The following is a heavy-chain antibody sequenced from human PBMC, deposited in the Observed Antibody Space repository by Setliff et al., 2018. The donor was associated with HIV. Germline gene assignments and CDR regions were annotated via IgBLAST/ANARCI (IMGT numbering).Heavy chain of an antibody. Sequence: SLRLSCAAFGFTVHWVRQAPGKGLEWVSAISSDGISKYYAESVKGRFTISRDNSKNTVYLQMDSLPAEDTAVYYCASARIPTGGTSTSLDYWGQGALVTVSS. CDR3: ASARIPTGGTSTSLDY. J-gene: IGHJ4*02. V-gene: IGHV3-30*01. D-gene: IGHD1-1*01. CDR2: ISSDGISK. CDR1: GFT.